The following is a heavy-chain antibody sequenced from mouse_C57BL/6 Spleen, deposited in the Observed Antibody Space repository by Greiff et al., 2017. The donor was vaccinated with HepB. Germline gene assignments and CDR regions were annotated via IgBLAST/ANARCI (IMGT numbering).Heavy chain of an antibody. V-gene: IGHV1-55*01. CDR2: IYPGSGST. CDR1: GYTFTSYW. CDR3: ALRMGWLDGFAY. D-gene: IGHD1-1*02. Sequence: VQLQQPGAELVKPGASVKMSCKASGYTFTSYWITWVKQRPGQGLEWIGDIYPGSGSTNYNEKFKSKATLTVDTSSSTAYMQLSSLTSADSAVYYGALRMGWLDGFAYWGQGTLVTVAA. J-gene: IGHJ3*01.